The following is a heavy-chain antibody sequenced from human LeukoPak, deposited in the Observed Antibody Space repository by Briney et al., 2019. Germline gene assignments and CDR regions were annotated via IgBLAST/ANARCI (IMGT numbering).Heavy chain of an antibody. V-gene: IGHV3-48*04. CDR3: ARMNYVSSGWGAPFDY. CDR1: GFTFSSFS. D-gene: IGHD1-7*01. Sequence: GGSLRLSCAASGFTFSSFSMNWVRQAPGKGLEWVSYIRTSGTNTDYTGSVKGRFTISRDNAKNSLYLQMNGLRAEDTAVYYCARMNYVSSGWGAPFDYWGQGTLVTVSS. CDR2: IRTSGTNT. J-gene: IGHJ4*02.